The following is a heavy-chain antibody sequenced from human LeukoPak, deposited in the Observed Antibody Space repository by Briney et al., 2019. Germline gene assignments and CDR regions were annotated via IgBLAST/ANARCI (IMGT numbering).Heavy chain of an antibody. CDR1: GYTFTDYH. V-gene: IGHV1-69-2*01. CDR2: VDPEDGET. Sequence: GASVKVSCKAFGYTFTDYHIHWVKEAPGKGLEWMGRVDPEDGETTYAEKFQGRVTITADTSTDTAYMELNNLRSEDTAVYYCATMTTFDPWGQGTLVTVS. D-gene: IGHD4-11*01. CDR3: ATMTTFDP. J-gene: IGHJ5*02.